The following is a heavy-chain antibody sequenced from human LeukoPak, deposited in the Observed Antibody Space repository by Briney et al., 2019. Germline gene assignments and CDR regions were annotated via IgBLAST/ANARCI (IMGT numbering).Heavy chain of an antibody. CDR1: GGSISSSTYY. CDR2: IFYSGRT. D-gene: IGHD6-13*01. V-gene: IGHV4-39*07. CDR3: ARDILATSIAAPYY. J-gene: IGHJ4*02. Sequence: SETLSLTCTVSGGSISSSTYYWGWIRQPPGKGLEWIGSIFYSGRTYYNPSLKSRVTMSVDTSKNQFSLILSSVNAADTAAYYCARDILATSIAAPYYWGQGTLVTVSS.